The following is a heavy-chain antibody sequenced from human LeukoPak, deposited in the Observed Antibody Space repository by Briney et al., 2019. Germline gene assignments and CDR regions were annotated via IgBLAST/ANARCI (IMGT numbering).Heavy chain of an antibody. CDR1: GYIFSSYW. Sequence: GESLKISCKGSGYIFSSYWISWVRQVPGKGLEWMGILHPGDSDTRYSPSFQGQVTISADKSINTAYLQWSSLKASDTAMYYCARHRYCSGGSCYRLDYWGQGTLVTLSS. V-gene: IGHV5-51*01. J-gene: IGHJ4*02. D-gene: IGHD2-15*01. CDR3: ARHRYCSGGSCYRLDY. CDR2: LHPGDSDT.